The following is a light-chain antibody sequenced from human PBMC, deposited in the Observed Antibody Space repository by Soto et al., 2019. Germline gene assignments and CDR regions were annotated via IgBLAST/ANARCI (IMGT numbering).Light chain of an antibody. J-gene: IGKJ2*01. CDR2: GAS. CDR1: QSVSSSY. Sequence: EIVLTQSPGTLSLSPGERATLSCRASQSVSSSYLAWYQQKPGQAPRLLIYGASSRATSIPDRFSGSGCGTDFTLTISRLEPEDFAVYYCQQYGSSPGSFGQGTKREIK. V-gene: IGKV3-20*01. CDR3: QQYGSSPGS.